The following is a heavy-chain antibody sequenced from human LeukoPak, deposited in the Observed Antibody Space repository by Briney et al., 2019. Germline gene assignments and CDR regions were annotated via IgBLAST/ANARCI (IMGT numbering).Heavy chain of an antibody. V-gene: IGHV1-18*01. CDR2: ISAYNGNT. Sequence: ASVKVSCRASGYTFTSYGISWVRQAPGQGLEWMGWISAYNGNTNYAQKLQGRVTMTTDTSTSTAYMELRSLRSDDTAVYYCARGEEYYYGSGSLSAFDYWGRGTLVTVSS. CDR3: ARGEEYYYGSGSLSAFDY. CDR1: GYTFTSYG. D-gene: IGHD3-10*01. J-gene: IGHJ4*02.